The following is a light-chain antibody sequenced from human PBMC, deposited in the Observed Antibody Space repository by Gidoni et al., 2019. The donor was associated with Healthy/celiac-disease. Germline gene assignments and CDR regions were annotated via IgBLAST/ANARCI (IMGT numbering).Light chain of an antibody. V-gene: IGLV2-14*01. J-gene: IGLJ2*01. CDR2: EVS. CDR3: SSYTSSSTRVV. Sequence: QSALTQPASVSGSPGQSITISCTGTSSYVGGYNYVSWYQQHPGKAPKLMIYEVSNRPSGVSNRFSGSKSGNTASLTISGLQAEDEADYYCSSYTSSSTRVVFGGGTKLTVL. CDR1: SSYVGGYNY.